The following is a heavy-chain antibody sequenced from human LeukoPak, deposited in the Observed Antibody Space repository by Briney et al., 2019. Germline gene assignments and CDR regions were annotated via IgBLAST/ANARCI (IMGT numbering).Heavy chain of an antibody. D-gene: IGHD2-2*01. J-gene: IGHJ4*02. CDR2: ISAYQGNT. CDR1: GYTFINYG. CDR3: AREYRSTSLDY. V-gene: IGHV1-18*03. Sequence: GASVKVSCKASGYTFINYGISWVRQAPGQGLEWMGWISAYQGNTNYAQKFQGRVTMTTDTSASTAYMDLSSLRSEDMALYYCAREYRSTSLDYWGQGTLVTVSS.